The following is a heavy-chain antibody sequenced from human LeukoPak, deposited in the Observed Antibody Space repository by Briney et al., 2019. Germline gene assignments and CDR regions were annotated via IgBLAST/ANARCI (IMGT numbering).Heavy chain of an antibody. D-gene: IGHD3-10*01. CDR2: INPNSGGT. CDR1: GYTFTGYY. Sequence: ASVKVSCKASGYTFTGYYMHWVRQAPGQGLEWMGWINPNSGGTNYAQKFQGRVTMTRDTSISTAYMELSRLRSDDTAVYYCASGLLPQNPGNYYYYMDVWGKGTTVTVSS. CDR3: ASGLLPQNPGNYYYYMDV. V-gene: IGHV1-2*02. J-gene: IGHJ6*03.